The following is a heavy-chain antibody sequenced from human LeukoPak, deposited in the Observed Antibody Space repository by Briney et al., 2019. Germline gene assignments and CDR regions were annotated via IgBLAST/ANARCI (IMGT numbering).Heavy chain of an antibody. Sequence: ASVKVSCKSSGYTFSIYGFTRVRHAPGQGLEWMGWISAYNGKTLDAEKFQGRVTMTTDTATSTVYMELRSLRSDDTAVYYCARVSYLRPSDYMDVWGKGTTVTVSS. CDR2: ISAYNGKT. J-gene: IGHJ6*03. CDR1: GYTFSIYG. V-gene: IGHV1-18*01. D-gene: IGHD1-26*01. CDR3: ARVSYLRPSDYMDV.